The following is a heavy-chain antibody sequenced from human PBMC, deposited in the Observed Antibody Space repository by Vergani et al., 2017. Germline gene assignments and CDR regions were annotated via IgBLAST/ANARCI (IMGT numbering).Heavy chain of an antibody. J-gene: IGHJ6*03. CDR3: AREGKQLGVPYYYYYMDV. D-gene: IGHD6-6*01. Sequence: QVQLVQSGAEVRKPGASVKVSCKASGYTFTSYAMNWVRQAPGQGLEWMGWINTNTGNPTYAQGFTGRFVFSLDTSVSTAYLQISSLKAEDTAVYYCAREGKQLGVPYYYYYMDVWGKGTTVTVSS. CDR2: INTNTGNP. V-gene: IGHV7-4-1*02. CDR1: GYTFTSYA.